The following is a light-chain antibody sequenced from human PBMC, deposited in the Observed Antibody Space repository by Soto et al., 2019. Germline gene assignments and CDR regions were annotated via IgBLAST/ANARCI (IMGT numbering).Light chain of an antibody. CDR3: QQVYVYPST. J-gene: IGKJ4*01. CDR1: QTISTW. Sequence: IPKTKNPSTLPAAVGSSVPIXRRASQTISTWLAWYQQKPGKAPNLLIYAASTLQSGVPSRFSGGGSGTDFTLTISSLQPEDFATYYCQQVYVYPSTFGGGTKVAIK. V-gene: IGKV1-5*01. CDR2: AAS.